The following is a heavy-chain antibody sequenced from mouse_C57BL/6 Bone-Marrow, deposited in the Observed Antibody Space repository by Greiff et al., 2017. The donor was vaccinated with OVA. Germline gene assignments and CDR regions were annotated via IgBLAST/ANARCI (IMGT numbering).Heavy chain of an antibody. CDR2: IDPANGDT. Sequence: EVQVVESGAELVRPGASVKLSCTASGFNIKDYYMHWVKQRPEQGLEWIGRIDPANGDTEYASKFQGKATITADTSSNTAYLQLSSLTSEDTAVYYCTRIYYWGQGTTLTVSS. CDR1: GFNIKDYY. V-gene: IGHV14-4*01. CDR3: TRIYY. J-gene: IGHJ2*01.